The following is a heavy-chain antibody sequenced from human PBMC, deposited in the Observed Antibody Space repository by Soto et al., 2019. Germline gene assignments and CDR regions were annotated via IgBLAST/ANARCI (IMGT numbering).Heavy chain of an antibody. D-gene: IGHD3-22*01. Sequence: QVQLVESGGGVVQPGRSLRLSCAASGFTFSSYAMHWVRQAPGKGLEWVAVISYDGSNKYYADSVKGRFTISRDNSKNTLYLQMNSLRAEDTAVYYCARDPSTYYYDSSGYYNSNYGMDVWGQGTTVTVSS. CDR3: ARDPSTYYYDSSGYYNSNYGMDV. V-gene: IGHV3-30-3*01. CDR1: GFTFSSYA. CDR2: ISYDGSNK. J-gene: IGHJ6*02.